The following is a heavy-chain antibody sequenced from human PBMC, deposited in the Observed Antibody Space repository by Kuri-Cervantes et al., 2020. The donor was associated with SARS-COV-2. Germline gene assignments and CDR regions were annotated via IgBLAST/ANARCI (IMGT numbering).Heavy chain of an antibody. CDR2: ISYDGSNK. CDR1: GFTFSSYA. CDR3: AGVGGGNSDAFDI. J-gene: IGHJ3*02. V-gene: IGHV3-30-3*01. D-gene: IGHD4-23*01. Sequence: GGSLRLSCAASGFTFSSYAMHWVRQAPGKGLEWVAVISYDGSNKYYADSVKGRFTISRDNSKNTLYLQMNSLRAEDTAVYYCAGVGGGNSDAFDIWGQGKMVNVSS.